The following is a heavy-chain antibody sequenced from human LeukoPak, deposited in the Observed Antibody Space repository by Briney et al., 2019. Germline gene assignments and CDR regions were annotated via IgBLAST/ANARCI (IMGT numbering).Heavy chain of an antibody. D-gene: IGHD4-17*01. CDR2: ISSSSSYI. Sequence: GGSLRLSCAASGFTFSSYSTNWVRQAPGKGLEWVSSISSSSSYIYYADSVKGRFTISRDNAKNSLYLQMNSLRAEDTAVYYCARVVVDYGDYGGAFDIWGQGTMVTVSS. J-gene: IGHJ3*02. CDR3: ARVVVDYGDYGGAFDI. V-gene: IGHV3-21*01. CDR1: GFTFSSYS.